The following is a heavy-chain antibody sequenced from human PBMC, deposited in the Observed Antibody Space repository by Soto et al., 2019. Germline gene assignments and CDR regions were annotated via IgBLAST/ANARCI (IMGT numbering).Heavy chain of an antibody. D-gene: IGHD1-26*01. Sequence: QVQLVQSGAEVKKPGSSVKVSCRASRGSFKSHTISWVRQAPGQGLEWMGGIMPMFGVTNYARKFQGRLTMTANESTTTAYMEVSSLTSEDTAVYYCAGEGVTASMSMPWMGYHYYGLDVWGQGTTVIVSS. CDR3: AGEGVTASMSMPWMGYHYYGLDV. J-gene: IGHJ6*02. V-gene: IGHV1-69*12. CDR1: RGSFKSHT. CDR2: IMPMFGVT.